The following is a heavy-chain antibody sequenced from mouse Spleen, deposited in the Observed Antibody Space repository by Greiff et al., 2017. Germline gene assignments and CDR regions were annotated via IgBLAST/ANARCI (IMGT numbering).Heavy chain of an antibody. V-gene: IGHV1-26*01. D-gene: IGHD1-2*01. Sequence: EVQLQQSGPELVKPGASVKISCKASGYTFTDYYMNWVKQSHGKSLEWIGDINPNNGGTSYNQKFKGKATLTVDTSSSTAYMELRSLTSEDSAVYYCARDYYGFALDYWGQGTTLTVSS. CDR2: INPNNGGT. CDR1: GYTFTDYY. J-gene: IGHJ2*01. CDR3: ARDYYGFALDY.